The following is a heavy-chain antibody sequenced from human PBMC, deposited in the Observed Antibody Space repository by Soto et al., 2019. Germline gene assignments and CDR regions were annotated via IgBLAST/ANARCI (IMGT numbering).Heavy chain of an antibody. J-gene: IGHJ4*02. CDR3: TRGDY. CDR1: GDSMTTVGYY. Sequence: QVQLQESGPGLLKPSQTLSLTCTVSGDSMTTVGYYWTWIRQHPGQGLEWIGFISYRGSTYYSSSLKGRVAISADTSKNQFSLKLNSVTAADTAVYYCTRGDYWGQGALGTGSS. CDR2: ISYRGST. V-gene: IGHV4-31*03.